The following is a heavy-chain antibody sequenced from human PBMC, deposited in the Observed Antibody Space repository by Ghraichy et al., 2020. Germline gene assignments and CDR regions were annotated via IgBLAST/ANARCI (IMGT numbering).Heavy chain of an antibody. CDR2: INHSGST. Sequence: GSLRLSCAVYGGSFSGYYWSWIRQPPGKGLEWIGEINHSGSTNYNPSLKSRVTISVDTSKNQFSLKLSSVTAADTAVYYCARAESITMIVVVGYYFDYWGQGTLVTVSS. V-gene: IGHV4-34*01. CDR3: ARAESITMIVVVGYYFDY. CDR1: GGSFSGYY. J-gene: IGHJ4*02. D-gene: IGHD3-22*01.